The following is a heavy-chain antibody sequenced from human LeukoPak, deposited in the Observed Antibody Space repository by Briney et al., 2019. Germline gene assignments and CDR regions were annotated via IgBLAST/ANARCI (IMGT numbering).Heavy chain of an antibody. CDR1: GFTFSSYA. CDR2: ISGSGGST. J-gene: IGHJ4*02. CDR3: AKDGEQWLVQPSYFDY. V-gene: IGHV3-23*01. D-gene: IGHD6-19*01. Sequence: GGSLRLSCAASGFTFSSYAMSWVRQPPGKGLEWVSAISGSGGSTYYADSVKGRFTISRDNSKNTLYLQMNSLRAEDTAVYYCAKDGEQWLVQPSYFDYWGQGTLVTVSS.